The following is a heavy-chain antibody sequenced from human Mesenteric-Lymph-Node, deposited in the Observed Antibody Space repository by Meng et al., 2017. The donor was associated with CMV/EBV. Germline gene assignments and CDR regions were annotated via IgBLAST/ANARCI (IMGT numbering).Heavy chain of an antibody. D-gene: IGHD2-15*01. V-gene: IGHV3-21*04. CDR3: ARDRLRIVTPSPYYYYGLDV. CDR1: GFTFSSHC. Sequence: GESLKISCAASGFTFSSHCVIWVRQAPGKGLEWVSSISRGSNYIYYEESVRGRFTISRDDAKSSVYLQMSGLRAEDTAVYYCARDRLRIVTPSPYYYYGLDVWGQGTTVTVSS. CDR2: ISRGSNYI. J-gene: IGHJ6*02.